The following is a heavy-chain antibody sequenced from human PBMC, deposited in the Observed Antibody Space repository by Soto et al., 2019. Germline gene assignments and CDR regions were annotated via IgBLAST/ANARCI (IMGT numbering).Heavy chain of an antibody. Sequence: QVQLVESGGGVVQPGRSLRLSCAASGIPFSASGMHWVRQAPGKGLECVAMIWSDGNSQYYADSVKGRFTISRDNSRNTVYLQMDSLGVEDTAVYFCARDKGVTCIDQWGQGTLVAVSS. V-gene: IGHV3-33*01. CDR2: IWSDGNSQ. CDR3: ARDKGVTCIDQ. J-gene: IGHJ4*02. CDR1: GIPFSASG. D-gene: IGHD5-18*01.